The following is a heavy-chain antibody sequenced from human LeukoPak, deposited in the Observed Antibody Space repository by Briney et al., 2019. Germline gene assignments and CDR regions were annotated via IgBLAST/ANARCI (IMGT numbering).Heavy chain of an antibody. Sequence: GGSLRLSCAASGFTFSNFVMQWVRQAPGKGLEWVALIAHDGSNKYYADSVKGRFTISRDNAKKSLYLQMNSLRADDTALYYCARGASVVPGIDNAFDIWGQGTMVTVSS. J-gene: IGHJ3*02. CDR1: GFTFSNFV. CDR3: ARGASVVPGIDNAFDI. CDR2: IAHDGSNK. D-gene: IGHD6-19*01. V-gene: IGHV3-30*03.